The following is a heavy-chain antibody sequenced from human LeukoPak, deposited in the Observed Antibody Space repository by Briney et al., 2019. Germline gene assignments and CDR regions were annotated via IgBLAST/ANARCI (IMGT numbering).Heavy chain of an antibody. CDR1: GYTFTGYY. CDR2: INPNSGGT. D-gene: IGHD2-2*01. Sequence: GASVKVSCKASGYTFTGYYMHWVRQAHGQGLEGMGWINPNSGGTNYAQKIQGRVTMTRDTSISTAYMELSRLKSDDTAVYYCATTFCSSTSCYFDYWGQGTLVTVSS. CDR3: ATTFCSSTSCYFDY. J-gene: IGHJ4*02. V-gene: IGHV1-2*02.